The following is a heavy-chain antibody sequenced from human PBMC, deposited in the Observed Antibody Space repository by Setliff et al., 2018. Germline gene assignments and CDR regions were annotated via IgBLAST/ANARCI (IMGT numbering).Heavy chain of an antibody. CDR1: GYSISSGYY. CDR2: IYYSGST. CDR3: ARVAQYSSSSFYYYYYGMDV. Sequence: ETLSLTCTVSGYSISSGYYWGWIRQPPGKGLEWIGCIYYSGSTYYNPSLKSRVTISLDTSKNQFSLKLSSVTAADTAVYYCARVAQYSSSSFYYYYYGMDVWGQGTTVTVSS. V-gene: IGHV4-38-2*02. D-gene: IGHD6-6*01. J-gene: IGHJ6*02.